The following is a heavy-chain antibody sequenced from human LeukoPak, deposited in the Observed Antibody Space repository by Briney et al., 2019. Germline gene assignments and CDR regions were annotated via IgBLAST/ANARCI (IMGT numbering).Heavy chain of an antibody. V-gene: IGHV1-46*01. Sequence: ASVKVSCKASGYTFTGYYMHWVRQAPGQGLEWMGIINTSGGSTSYAQKFQGRVTMTRDMSTSTVYMELSSLRSEDTAVYYCARVAVAGLFDYWGQGTLVTVSS. CDR1: GYTFTGYY. CDR3: ARVAVAGLFDY. D-gene: IGHD6-19*01. CDR2: INTSGGST. J-gene: IGHJ4*02.